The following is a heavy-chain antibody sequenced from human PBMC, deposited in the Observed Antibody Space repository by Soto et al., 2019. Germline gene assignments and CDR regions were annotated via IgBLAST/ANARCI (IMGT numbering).Heavy chain of an antibody. CDR2: IWFDGSKT. Sequence: QVQLVESGGGVVQPGMSLRLSCEASGFAFSRFGMHWVRQTPDKRLEWVAVIWFDGSKTYYADAVKGRFTISRDNSNNTLYLQTNSLRAEDTAVYYCVRGGENVFDCWGQGALVTVSP. D-gene: IGHD1-1*01. CDR1: GFAFSRFG. CDR3: VRGGENVFDC. V-gene: IGHV3-33*01. J-gene: IGHJ4*02.